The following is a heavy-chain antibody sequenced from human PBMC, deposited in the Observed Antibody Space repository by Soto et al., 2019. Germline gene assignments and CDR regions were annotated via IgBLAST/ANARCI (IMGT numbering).Heavy chain of an antibody. CDR3: ARDLGHYDSVAYGMDV. CDR1: GGSISSGDYY. CDR2: IYYSGST. J-gene: IGHJ6*04. V-gene: IGHV4-30-4*01. D-gene: IGHD3-22*01. Sequence: SETLSLTCTVSGGSISSGDYYWSWIRQPPGKGLEWIGYIYYSGSTYYNPSLKSRVTISVDTSKNQFSLKLSSVTAADTAVYYCARDLGHYDSVAYGMDVWAKGTTVPVPS.